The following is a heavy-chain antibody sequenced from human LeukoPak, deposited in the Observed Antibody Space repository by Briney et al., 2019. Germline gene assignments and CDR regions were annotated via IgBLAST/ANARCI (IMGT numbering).Heavy chain of an antibody. J-gene: IGHJ6*02. V-gene: IGHV3-48*01. Sequence: GGSLRLSCAASGFTFSSYSMNWVRQAPGKGLEWVSYISSSSSMIYYADSVKGRFTISRDNAKNSLYLQMNSLRAEDTAVYYCARERYHYGMDVWGQGTTVTVSS. CDR2: ISSSSSMI. CDR3: ARERYHYGMDV. CDR1: GFTFSSYS.